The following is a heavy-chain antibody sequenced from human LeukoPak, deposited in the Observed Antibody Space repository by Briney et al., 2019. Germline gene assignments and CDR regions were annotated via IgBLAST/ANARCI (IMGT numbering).Heavy chain of an antibody. J-gene: IGHJ3*02. Sequence: ASVKVSCKASGYTFTSYVIIWVRQAPAQGLEGMGWSSAYYGNTNYVQKLQGRVTMTTDTSTSTAYMEMRSMRSDDTAVYYCARAYPSPDDILTGYYNGAFDIWGQGTMVTVSS. D-gene: IGHD3-9*01. V-gene: IGHV1-18*01. CDR3: ARAYPSPDDILTGYYNGAFDI. CDR2: SSAYYGNT. CDR1: GYTFTSYV.